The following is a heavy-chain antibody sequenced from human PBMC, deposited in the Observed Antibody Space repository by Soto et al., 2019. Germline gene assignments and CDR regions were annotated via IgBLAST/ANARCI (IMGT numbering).Heavy chain of an antibody. V-gene: IGHV4-38-2*01. D-gene: IGHD3-10*01. CDR3: ASSYYYGSGSYGGMDV. J-gene: IGHJ6*02. CDR2: IYHSGST. Sequence: SETLSLTCAVSGYSISSGCYWGWIRQPPGKGLEWIGSIYHSGSTYYNPSLKSRVTISVDTSKNQFSLKLSSVTAADTAVYYCASSYYYGSGSYGGMDVWGQGTTVTVSS. CDR1: GYSISSGCY.